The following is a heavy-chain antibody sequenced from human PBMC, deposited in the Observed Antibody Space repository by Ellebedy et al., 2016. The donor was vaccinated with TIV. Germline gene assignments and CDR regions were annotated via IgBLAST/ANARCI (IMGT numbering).Heavy chain of an antibody. J-gene: IGHJ6*03. CDR1: GGSIDSADYY. D-gene: IGHD3-10*01. V-gene: IGHV4-39*07. CDR3: VRDRGDYYMDV. CDR2: IYYLGYT. Sequence: MPSETLSLTCTVSGGSIDSADYYWDWIRQPPGKGLEWIGCIYYLGYTYYNPSLKSRLTMSIDTSKNQFSLSLRSVTAADTAVYFCVRDRGDYYMDVWGKGTTVTVSS.